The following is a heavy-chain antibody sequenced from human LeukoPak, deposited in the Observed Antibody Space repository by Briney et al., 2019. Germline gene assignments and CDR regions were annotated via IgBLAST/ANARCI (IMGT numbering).Heavy chain of an antibody. CDR3: ARSLPSYYDFWSGYNWFDP. CDR1: GGSICSYY. J-gene: IGHJ5*02. CDR2: IYTSGST. Sequence: PSETLSLTCTVSGGSICSYYWSWIRQPAGKGLEWIGRIYTSGSTNYNPSLKSRVTMSVDTSKNQFSLKLSSVTAADTAVYYCARSLPSYYDFWSGYNWFDPWGQGTLVTVSS. V-gene: IGHV4-4*07. D-gene: IGHD3-3*01.